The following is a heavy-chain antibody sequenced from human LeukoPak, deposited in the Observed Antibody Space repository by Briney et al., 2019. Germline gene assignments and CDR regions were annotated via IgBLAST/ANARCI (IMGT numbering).Heavy chain of an antibody. CDR3: ARHSHEDRSGYYLGY. D-gene: IGHD3-22*01. CDR1: GGSFSGYY. V-gene: IGHV4-34*01. Sequence: SETLSLTCAVYGGSFSGYYWSWIRQPPGKGLEWIGEINHSEDTNYNPSLKSRVTISVDTSKNQFSLKLNSLTAADTAVYYCARHSHEDRSGYYLGYWGQGNLVTVSS. CDR2: INHSEDT. J-gene: IGHJ4*02.